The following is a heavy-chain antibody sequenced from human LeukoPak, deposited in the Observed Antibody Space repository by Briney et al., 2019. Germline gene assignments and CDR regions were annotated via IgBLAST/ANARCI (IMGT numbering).Heavy chain of an antibody. CDR2: IYYSGST. V-gene: IGHV4-59*11. CDR1: GGSISGQY. J-gene: IGHJ3*02. CDR3: ARVWAQGGDAFDI. D-gene: IGHD1-26*01. Sequence: SETLSLTCTVSGGSISGQYWSWIRQPPGKGLEGIAYIYYSGSTNYNPSLKSRVTISVDTSKNQFSLKLTSVTAADTALYYCARVWAQGGDAFDIWGHGTAVTVSS.